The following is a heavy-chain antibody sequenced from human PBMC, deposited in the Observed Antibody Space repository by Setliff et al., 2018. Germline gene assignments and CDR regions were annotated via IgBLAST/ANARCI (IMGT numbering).Heavy chain of an antibody. Sequence: PSETLSLTCTVSDVSISDTTYYWAWVRLPPGKGLEWIGTVSYFGASYSNPSLKSRLNISLDKSANRFSLTLASVTAADTAVYYCRFWSGYYKNDYWGRGTLVTVSS. V-gene: IGHV4-39*01. CDR3: RFWSGYYKNDY. CDR1: DVSISDTTYY. J-gene: IGHJ4*02. CDR2: VSYFGAS. D-gene: IGHD3-3*01.